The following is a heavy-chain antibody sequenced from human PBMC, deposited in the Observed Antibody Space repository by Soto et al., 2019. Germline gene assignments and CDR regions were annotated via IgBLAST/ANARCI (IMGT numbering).Heavy chain of an antibody. Sequence: ASVKVSCKASGYTFTSYGFSWVRQAPGQGLEWMGWISASNGNTNYAQKLQGRVTMTTDTSTGTAYMELRSLRSDDTAVYYCARGRAGVTIFGVVIMDVWGQGTTVTVSS. D-gene: IGHD3-3*01. CDR3: ARGRAGVTIFGVVIMDV. J-gene: IGHJ6*02. CDR2: ISASNGNT. CDR1: GYTFTSYG. V-gene: IGHV1-18*01.